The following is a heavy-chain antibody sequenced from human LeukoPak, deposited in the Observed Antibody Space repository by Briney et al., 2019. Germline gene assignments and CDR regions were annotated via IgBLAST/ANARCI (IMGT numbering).Heavy chain of an antibody. CDR1: GGSFIGYY. CDR2: ISSSSSYI. D-gene: IGHD3-16*02. Sequence: ETLSLTCAVYGGSFIGYYCSWIRPPPGKGLEWVSSISSSSSYIYYADSVKGRFTISRDNSKNTLYLQMNSLRAEDTAVYYCASGIMITFGGVIEVWGQGTLVTVSS. J-gene: IGHJ4*02. CDR3: ASGIMITFGGVIEV. V-gene: IGHV3-21*04.